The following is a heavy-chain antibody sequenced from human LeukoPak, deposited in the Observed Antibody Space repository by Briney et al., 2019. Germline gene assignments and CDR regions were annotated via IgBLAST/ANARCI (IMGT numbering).Heavy chain of an antibody. J-gene: IGHJ4*02. Sequence: LPGGSLRLSCAASGFTFSSYAMSWVRQAPGKGLEWVSAISGSGGSTYYAHSVKGRFTISRDNSKNTLYLQMNSLRAEDTAVYYCAKGIRRTLRYFDWLLYPLFDYWGQGTLVTVSS. CDR3: AKGIRRTLRYFDWLLYPLFDY. V-gene: IGHV3-23*01. CDR2: ISGSGGST. CDR1: GFTFSSYA. D-gene: IGHD3-9*01.